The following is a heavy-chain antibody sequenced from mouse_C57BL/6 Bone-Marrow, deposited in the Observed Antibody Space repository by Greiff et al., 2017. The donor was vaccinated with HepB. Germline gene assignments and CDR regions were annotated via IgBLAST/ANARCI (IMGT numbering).Heavy chain of an antibody. J-gene: IGHJ2*01. D-gene: IGHD1-1*01. CDR3: TRWGYYYYGSEDY. V-gene: IGHV1-15*01. CDR2: IDPETGGT. Sequence: VQLQQSGAELVRPGASVTLSCKASGYTFTDYEMHWVKQTPVHGLEWIGAIDPETGGTAYNQKFKGKAILTADKSSSTAYMELRSLTSEDSAVYYCTRWGYYYYGSEDYWGQGTTLTVSS. CDR1: GYTFTDYE.